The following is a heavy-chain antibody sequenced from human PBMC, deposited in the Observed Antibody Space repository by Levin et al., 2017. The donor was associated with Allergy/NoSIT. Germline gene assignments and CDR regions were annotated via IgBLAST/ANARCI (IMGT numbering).Heavy chain of an antibody. CDR1: GYSFTSYW. J-gene: IGHJ3*02. V-gene: IGHV5-51*01. D-gene: IGHD1-1*01. Sequence: GGSLRLSCKGSGYSFTSYWIGWVRQMPGKGLEWMGIIYPGDYDTRYSPSFQGQVNISADKSISTAYLQWSSLKASDTAMYYCSRHKAAVNWNEGVRDAFDIWGQGTMVTVSS. CDR3: SRHKAAVNWNEGVRDAFDI. CDR2: IYPGDYDT.